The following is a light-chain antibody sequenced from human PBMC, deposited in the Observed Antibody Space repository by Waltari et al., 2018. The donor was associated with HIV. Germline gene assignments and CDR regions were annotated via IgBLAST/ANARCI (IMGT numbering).Light chain of an antibody. CDR2: DTN. J-gene: IGLJ3*02. V-gene: IGLV8-61*01. CDR1: SGSVSSRYY. Sequence: QTVVTQETSFSVSPGGTVTFTCGLSSGSVSSRYYPSWYQKTPGLPPRLLIYDTNTRSSVVPDRFSGSILGNKAALTITGAQSDDESEYYCLLYVGTGIWVFGGGTKLTVL. CDR3: LLYVGTGIWV.